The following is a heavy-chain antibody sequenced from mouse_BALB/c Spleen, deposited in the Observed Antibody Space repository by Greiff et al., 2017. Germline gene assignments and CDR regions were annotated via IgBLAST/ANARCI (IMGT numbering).Heavy chain of an antibody. CDR3: ARVEDYDGYYLSYWYFDV. Sequence: LQQPGSELVRPGASVKLSCKASGYTFTSYWMHWVKQRHGQGLEWIGNIYPGSGSTNYDEKFKSKGTLTVDTSSSTAYMHLSSLTSEDSAVYYCARVEDYDGYYLSYWYFDVWGAGTTVTVSS. D-gene: IGHD2-3*01. CDR2: IYPGSGST. CDR1: GYTFTSYW. V-gene: IGHV1S22*01. J-gene: IGHJ1*01.